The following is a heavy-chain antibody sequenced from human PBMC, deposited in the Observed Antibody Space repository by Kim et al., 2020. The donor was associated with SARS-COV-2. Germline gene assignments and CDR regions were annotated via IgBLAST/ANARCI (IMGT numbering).Heavy chain of an antibody. CDR2: IDPSDSYT. V-gene: IGHV5-10-1*01. CDR1: GYSFTSYW. CDR3: ARRGSGWYTRDGMDV. J-gene: IGHJ6*02. Sequence: GESLKISCKGSGYSFTSYWISWVRQMPGKGLEWMGRIDPSDSYTNYSPSFQGHVTISADKSISTAYLQWSSLKASDTAMYYCARRGSGWYTRDGMDVWGQGTTVTVSS. D-gene: IGHD6-19*01.